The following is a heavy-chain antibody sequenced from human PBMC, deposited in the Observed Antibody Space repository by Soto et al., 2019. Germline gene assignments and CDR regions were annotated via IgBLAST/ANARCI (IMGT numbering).Heavy chain of an antibody. CDR1: GGTFSSYA. J-gene: IGHJ3*02. V-gene: IGHV1-69*01. CDR2: IIPIFGTA. CDR3: ARDGSSTSYTLNGGAFDI. D-gene: IGHD2-2*01. Sequence: QVQLVQSGAEVKKPGSSVKVSCKASGGTFSSYAISWVRQAPGQGLEWMGGIIPIFGTANYAQKFQGRVTITADESTSTAYMELSRLRSEDTAVYYCARDGSSTSYTLNGGAFDIWGQGTMVTVSS.